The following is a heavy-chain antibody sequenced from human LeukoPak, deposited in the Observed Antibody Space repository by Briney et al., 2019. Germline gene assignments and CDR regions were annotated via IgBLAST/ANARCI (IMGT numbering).Heavy chain of an antibody. Sequence: GGSLRLSCTTSGFSFGGYAMSWVRQAPGKGLEWLGVIRSQGYGVTTQYAASVKGRFTVSRDDSKSLDQLQMTSLKAEDTAVYHCARPEETYCSGGSCYFFHSWRQGTLVSVSS. CDR2: IRSQGYGVTT. CDR3: ARPEETYCSGGSCYFFHS. J-gene: IGHJ4*02. CDR1: GFSFGGYA. V-gene: IGHV3-49*04. D-gene: IGHD2-15*01.